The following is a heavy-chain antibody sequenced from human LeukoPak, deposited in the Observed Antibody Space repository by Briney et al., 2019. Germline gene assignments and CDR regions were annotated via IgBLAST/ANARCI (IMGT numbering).Heavy chain of an antibody. CDR3: ASFFLDSSGPLPDY. J-gene: IGHJ4*02. D-gene: IGHD3-22*01. Sequence: PSQTLSLTCTVSGGSISSGDYYWSWIRQPRGKGLESIGYIYYSGSTYYNPSLKSRVTISVDTSKNQFSLKLSSVTAADTAVYYCASFFLDSSGPLPDYWGQGTLVTVSS. CDR1: GGSISSGDYY. V-gene: IGHV4-30-4*08. CDR2: IYYSGST.